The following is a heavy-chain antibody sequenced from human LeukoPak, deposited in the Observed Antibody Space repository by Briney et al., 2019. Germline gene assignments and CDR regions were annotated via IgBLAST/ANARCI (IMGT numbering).Heavy chain of an antibody. CDR3: ARNRGRDGDIFDY. CDR2: SNANSGGT. J-gene: IGHJ4*02. D-gene: IGHD5-24*01. V-gene: IGHV1-2*02. Sequence: ASVKVSCKASGYTFTGYYMHWVPQAPGQGREWMGWSNANSGGTNYAQKFQGRVTMTRDTSISTDYMELSRLKSDDKAVYYCARNRGRDGDIFDYWGQGTLVTVSS. CDR1: GYTFTGYY.